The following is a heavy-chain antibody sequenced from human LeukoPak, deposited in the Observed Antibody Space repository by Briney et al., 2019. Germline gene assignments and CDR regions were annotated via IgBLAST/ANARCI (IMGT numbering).Heavy chain of an antibody. CDR1: GFTFSSYA. Sequence: GGSLRLSCAASGFTFSSYAMSWVRQAPGRGLEWVSAISGSGGSTYYADSVKGRFTISRDNSKNTLYLQMNSLRAEDTAVYYCARTYSYRNWFDPWGQGTLVTVSS. V-gene: IGHV3-23*01. CDR2: ISGSGGST. J-gene: IGHJ5*02. D-gene: IGHD5-18*01. CDR3: ARTYSYRNWFDP.